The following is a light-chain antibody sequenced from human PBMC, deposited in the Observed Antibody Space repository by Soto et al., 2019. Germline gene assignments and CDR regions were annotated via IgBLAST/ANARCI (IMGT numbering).Light chain of an antibody. J-gene: IGKJ4*01. CDR3: QQYNNWPPVT. CDR2: GAS. Sequence: EIVMTQSPATLSVSPGERATLSCRASQSVSSNLAWYQQKPGQAPRLLIYGASTRAAGIPGRFSGSGSGTEFTLTISSLQSEDFAVYYCQQYNNWPPVTFGGGTKVEIK. V-gene: IGKV3-15*01. CDR1: QSVSSN.